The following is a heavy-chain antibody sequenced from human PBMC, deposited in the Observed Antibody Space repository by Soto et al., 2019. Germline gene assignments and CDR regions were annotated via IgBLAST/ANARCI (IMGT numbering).Heavy chain of an antibody. CDR1: GYTFTSYG. D-gene: IGHD6-19*01. V-gene: IGHV1-18*04. CDR3: ARDGRVVAVAGTDYYYGMDV. J-gene: IGHJ6*02. CDR2: ISAYNGNT. Sequence: ASVKVSCKASGYTFTSYGISWVRQAPGQGLEWMGWISAYNGNTEYAQNFQGRVTMTTDTSTSTAYMELRRVRSDDTAVYYCARDGRVVAVAGTDYYYGMDVWGQGTTVTVSS.